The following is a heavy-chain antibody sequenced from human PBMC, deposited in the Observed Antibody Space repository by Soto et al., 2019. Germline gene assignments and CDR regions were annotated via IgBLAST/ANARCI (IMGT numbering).Heavy chain of an antibody. CDR2: ISGSGAST. J-gene: IGHJ4*02. V-gene: IGHV3-23*01. CDR3: AKEYCASTSCNFDH. CDR1: GFTFSNYA. D-gene: IGHD2-2*01. Sequence: EVQLLESGGGLVQPGGSLRLSCAASGFTFSNYAMSWVRQAPGKGLEWVSAISGSGASTYYADSVKGRFTISRDNSKNTQYLQLNSLRADDTDVYYCAKEYCASTSCNFDHWGQGTLVTVSS.